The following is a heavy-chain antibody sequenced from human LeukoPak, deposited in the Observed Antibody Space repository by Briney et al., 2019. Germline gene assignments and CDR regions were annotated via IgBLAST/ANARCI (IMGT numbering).Heavy chain of an antibody. D-gene: IGHD3-22*01. CDR2: INPNSSDI. CDR1: GYIYTGYY. J-gene: IGHJ4*02. Sequence: ASVNVSCKASGYIYTGYYMHWVRQAPGQGLAWMGWINPNSSDINYAQKFQGRVTMTRDTSISTAYMELSRLRSDDTAVYYCARGAYYYDSSGYCYFDYWGQGTLVTLSS. V-gene: IGHV1-2*02. CDR3: ARGAYYYDSSGYCYFDY.